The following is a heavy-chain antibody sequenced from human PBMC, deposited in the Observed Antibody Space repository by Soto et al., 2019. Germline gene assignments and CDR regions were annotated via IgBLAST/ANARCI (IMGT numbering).Heavy chain of an antibody. D-gene: IGHD4-17*01. J-gene: IGHJ6*03. CDR1: GGSISSGGYY. CDR3: ARETRNTTGYYYYYMDV. CDR2: IYYSGST. Sequence: QVQLQESGPGLVKPSQTLSLTCTVSGGSISSGGYYWSWIRQHPGKGLEWIWYIYYSGSTYYNPSLECRVTISVDTSKNQFSLKLSSVTAADTAVYYCARETRNTTGYYYYYMDVWGKGTTVTVSS. V-gene: IGHV4-31*03.